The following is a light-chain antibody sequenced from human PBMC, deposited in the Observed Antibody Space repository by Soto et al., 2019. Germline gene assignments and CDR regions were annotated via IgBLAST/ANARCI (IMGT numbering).Light chain of an antibody. Sequence: QSALTQPASVSGSPGHSITISCTGTSSDVGGYNYVSWYQQHPGKAPKLLIFKVSNRPSGISGRFSGSKSGNTASLTISGLQAEDEADYYCMSFIDSTSTHWVLGGGTKLTVL. CDR1: SSDVGGYNY. V-gene: IGLV2-14*03. CDR2: KVS. J-gene: IGLJ3*02. CDR3: MSFIDSTSTHWV.